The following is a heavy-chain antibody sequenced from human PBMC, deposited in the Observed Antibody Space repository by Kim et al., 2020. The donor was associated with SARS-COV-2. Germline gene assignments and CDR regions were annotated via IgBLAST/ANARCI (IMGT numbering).Heavy chain of an antibody. Sequence: GGSLRLSCAASGFTFSSYDMHWVRQATGKGLEWVSAIGTAGDTYYPGSVKGRFTISRENAKNSLYLQMNSLRAGDTAVYYCARAGMVRGVISAFDIWGQGTMVTVSS. J-gene: IGHJ3*02. V-gene: IGHV3-13*01. D-gene: IGHD3-10*01. CDR2: IGTAGDT. CDR1: GFTFSSYD. CDR3: ARAGMVRGVISAFDI.